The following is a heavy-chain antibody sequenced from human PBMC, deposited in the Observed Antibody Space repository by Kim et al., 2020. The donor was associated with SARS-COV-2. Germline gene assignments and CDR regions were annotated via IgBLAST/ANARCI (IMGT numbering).Heavy chain of an antibody. CDR3: ARLPMATHADY. V-gene: IGHV4-39*01. D-gene: IGHD3-10*01. CDR1: GGSITSNNYF. J-gene: IGHJ4*02. Sequence: SETLSLTCTVSGGSITSNNYFWGWIRQPPGKGLEWIGTIYYTGSTYYNPSLKSRLSVDTSKNQFSLKLNSVTAADTAVYYCARLPMATHADYWGQGTLVTVSS. CDR2: IYYTGST.